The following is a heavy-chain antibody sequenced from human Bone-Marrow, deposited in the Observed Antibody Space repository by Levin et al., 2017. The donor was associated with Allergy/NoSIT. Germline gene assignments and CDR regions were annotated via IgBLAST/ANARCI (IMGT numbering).Heavy chain of an antibody. V-gene: IGHV1-46*01. D-gene: IGHD4-17*01. CDR3: ARHYVDDDYFDY. J-gene: IGHJ4*02. CDR1: GYTFTSYY. CDR2: INPSGGST. Sequence: ASVKVSCKASGYTFTSYYMHWVRQAPGQGLEWMGIINPSGGSTSYAQKFQGRVTMTRDTSTSTVYMELSSLRSEDTAGYYCARHYVDDDYFDYWGQGTLVTVSS.